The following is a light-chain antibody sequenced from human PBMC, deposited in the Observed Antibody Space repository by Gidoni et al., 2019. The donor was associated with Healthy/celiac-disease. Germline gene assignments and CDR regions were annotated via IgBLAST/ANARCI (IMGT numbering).Light chain of an antibody. CDR1: QRISFY. CDR3: QQSDRTPPST. J-gene: IGKJ2*01. V-gene: IGKV1-39*01. CDR2: AAS. Sequence: DIQMTQSPSSLSASVVDRVTITCRASQRISFYLKWYQKPGKAPKRLIYAASSLQSGVPSRFSGRGSGTDFTLTISSLQPEDIATYDCQQSDRTPPSTFGQGTKLEIK.